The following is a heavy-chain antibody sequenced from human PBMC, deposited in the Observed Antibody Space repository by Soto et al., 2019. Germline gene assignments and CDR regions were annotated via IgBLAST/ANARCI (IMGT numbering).Heavy chain of an antibody. J-gene: IGHJ6*02. CDR3: ARNRRSSWYYYYYGMDV. CDR1: GGSLSGYY. D-gene: IGHD6-13*01. V-gene: IGHV4-34*01. CDR2: INHSGST. Sequence: SETLSLTCAVYGGSLSGYYWSWIRQPPGKGLEWIGEINHSGSTNYNPSLKSRVTISVDTSKNQFSLKLSSVTAADTAVYYCARNRRSSWYYYYYGMDVWGQGTTVTVSS.